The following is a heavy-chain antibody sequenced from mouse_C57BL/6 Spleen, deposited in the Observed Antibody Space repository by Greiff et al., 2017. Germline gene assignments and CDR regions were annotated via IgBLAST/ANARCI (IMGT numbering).Heavy chain of an antibody. J-gene: IGHJ1*03. D-gene: IGHD2-1*01. CDR1: GFNIKDDY. CDR2: IDPENGDT. V-gene: IGHV14-4*01. Sequence: VQLQQSGAELVRPGASVKLSCTASGFNIKDDYMHWVKQRPEQGLEWIGWIDPENGDTESASKFQGKATITADTSSNTAYLQLSSLTSEDTAVYYCTSGNFSYFDVWGTGTTVTVSS. CDR3: TSGNFSYFDV.